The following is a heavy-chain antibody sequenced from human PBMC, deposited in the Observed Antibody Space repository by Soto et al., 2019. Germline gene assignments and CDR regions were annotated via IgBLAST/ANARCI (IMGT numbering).Heavy chain of an antibody. Sequence: PGESLKISCKGSGYSFPSYWIGWVRQMPGKGLEWVGIIYPGDSDTRYSPSFQGQVTISADKSISTAYLQWSSLKASDTAMYYCARHVAVGDSGGDSVGYWGQGTVVTVSS. CDR1: GYSFPSYW. V-gene: IGHV5-51*01. CDR2: IYPGDSDT. CDR3: ARHVAVGDSGGDSVGY. D-gene: IGHD2-21*01. J-gene: IGHJ4*02.